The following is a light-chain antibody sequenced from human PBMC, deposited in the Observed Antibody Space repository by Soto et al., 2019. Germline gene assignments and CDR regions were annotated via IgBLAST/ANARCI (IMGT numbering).Light chain of an antibody. V-gene: IGKV1-9*01. CDR2: AAS. J-gene: IGKJ5*01. CDR3: QQLNTYPIT. CDR1: QGISSY. Sequence: DIQLTQSPSFLSASVGDRVTITCRASQGISSYLAWYQQKPGKAPKLLIYAASTLQSGVPSRFSGSGPGTEFTLTISSLQPEDFATYYCQQLNTYPITFGQGTRLEIK.